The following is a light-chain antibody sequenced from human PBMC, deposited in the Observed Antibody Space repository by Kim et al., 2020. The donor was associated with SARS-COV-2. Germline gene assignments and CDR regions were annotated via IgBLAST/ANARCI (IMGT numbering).Light chain of an antibody. V-gene: IGLV6-57*03. Sequence: GKTVTISCTRSSGTIVSNYVQWYQQRPGSAPTTVIYDDDQRPSGVPDRFSGSIDRSSNSASLTISGLKTEDEADYYCQSYDSSNQVFGGGTQLTVL. CDR2: DDD. J-gene: IGLJ3*02. CDR3: QSYDSSNQV. CDR1: SGTIVSNY.